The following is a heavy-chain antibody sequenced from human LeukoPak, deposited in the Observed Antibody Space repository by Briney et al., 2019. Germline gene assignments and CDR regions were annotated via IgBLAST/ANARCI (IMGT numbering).Heavy chain of an antibody. Sequence: PSETLSLTCAVYGGSFSGYYWSWIRQPPGKGLEWIGEINHSGSTNYNPSLKSRVTISVDTSKNQFSLKLSSVTAADTAVYYCARPIRAGTNDAFDIWGQGTMVTVSS. V-gene: IGHV4-34*01. D-gene: IGHD1-1*01. CDR1: GGSFSGYY. CDR3: ARPIRAGTNDAFDI. CDR2: INHSGST. J-gene: IGHJ3*02.